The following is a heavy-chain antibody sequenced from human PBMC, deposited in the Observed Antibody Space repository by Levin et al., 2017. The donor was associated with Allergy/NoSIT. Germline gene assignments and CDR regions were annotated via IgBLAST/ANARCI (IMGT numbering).Heavy chain of an antibody. CDR2: ISYDGSNK. CDR3: AKEIGNIAARPSVLDRYYYYGMDV. J-gene: IGHJ6*02. Sequence: GESLKISCAASGFTFSSYGMHWVRQAPGKGLEWVAVISYDGSNKYYADSVKGRFTISRDNSKNTLYLQMNSLRAEDTAVYYCAKEIGNIAARPSVLDRYYYYGMDVWGQGTTVTVSS. D-gene: IGHD6-6*01. V-gene: IGHV3-30*18. CDR1: GFTFSSYG.